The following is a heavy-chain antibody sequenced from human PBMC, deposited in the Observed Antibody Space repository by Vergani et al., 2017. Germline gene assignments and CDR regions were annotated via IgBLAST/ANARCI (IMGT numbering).Heavy chain of an antibody. V-gene: IGHV4/OR15-8*01. Sequence: VQLLESGGGSAQPGESLRLSCVASGFTFTAHGLNWVRQAPGKGLEWIGEICHTEDTKYSPSLKSRVTVSVDESRNLFSLRLNSVTAADTAVYYCATIGYRRWGYYFDYWGQGILVTVSS. D-gene: IGHD2-2*02. J-gene: IGHJ4*02. CDR3: ATIGYRRWGYYFDY. CDR2: ICHTEDT. CDR1: GFTFTAHG.